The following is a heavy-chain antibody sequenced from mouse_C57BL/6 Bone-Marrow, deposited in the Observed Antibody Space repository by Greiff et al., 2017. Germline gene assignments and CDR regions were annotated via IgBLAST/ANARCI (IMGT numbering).Heavy chain of an antibody. CDR2: IDPSDSYT. CDR3: ARDGSRNHG. D-gene: IGHD1-1*01. Sequence: VQLQQPGAELVRPGTSVKLSCKASGYTFTSYWMHWVKQRPGQGLEWIGVIDPSDSYTNYNQKFKGKATLTVDTSSSTADMQLSSLTSEDSAVYYCARDGSRNHGWGQGTTLTVSS. J-gene: IGHJ2*01. V-gene: IGHV1-59*01. CDR1: GYTFTSYW.